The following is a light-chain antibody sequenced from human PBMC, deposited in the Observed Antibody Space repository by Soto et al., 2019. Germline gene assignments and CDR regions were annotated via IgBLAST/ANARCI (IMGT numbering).Light chain of an antibody. Sequence: QSALTQPRSVSGSPGQSVIISCTGTSNDVGAYNYVSWYQQHPGKAPKLVIYDVSKRPSGVPARFSGSKSGNTASLTISGLQAEDEADYFCCSYAVRDTFVVFGIGTKVTVL. V-gene: IGLV2-11*01. J-gene: IGLJ1*01. CDR3: CSYAVRDTFVV. CDR1: SNDVGAYNY. CDR2: DVS.